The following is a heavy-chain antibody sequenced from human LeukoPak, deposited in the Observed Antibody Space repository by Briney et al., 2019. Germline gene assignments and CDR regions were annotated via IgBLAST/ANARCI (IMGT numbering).Heavy chain of an antibody. CDR3: ARATDDGGNTYYFDY. CDR2: IYYSGST. Sequence: SETLSLTCTVSGGSISSSGYYWGWIRQPPGKGLEWIGYIYYSGSTNYNPSLKSRVTISVDTSKNQFSLKLSSVTAADTAVYYCARATDDGGNTYYFDYWGQGTLVTVSS. J-gene: IGHJ4*02. CDR1: GGSISSSGYY. V-gene: IGHV4-61*08. D-gene: IGHD4-23*01.